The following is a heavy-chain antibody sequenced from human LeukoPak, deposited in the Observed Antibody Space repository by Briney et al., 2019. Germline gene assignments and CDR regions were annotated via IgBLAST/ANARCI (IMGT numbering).Heavy chain of an antibody. CDR1: GGSISSSSYY. CDR2: IYYSGST. J-gene: IGHJ3*02. CDR3: ARPFLGYCSGGSCYPEDAFDI. D-gene: IGHD2-15*01. Sequence: SETLSLTCTVSGGSISSSSYYWGWIRQPPGKGLEWIGSIYYSGSTYYNPSLKSRVTISVDTSKNQFSLKLSSVTAADTAVYYCARPFLGYCSGGSCYPEDAFDIWGQGTTVTVSS. V-gene: IGHV4-39*01.